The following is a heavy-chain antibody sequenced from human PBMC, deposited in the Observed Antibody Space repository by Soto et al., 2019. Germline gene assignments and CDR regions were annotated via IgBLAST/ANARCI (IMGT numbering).Heavy chain of an antibody. D-gene: IGHD2-2*01. CDR1: GFTFSNAW. CDR3: TTRYCSSTSCPDY. V-gene: IGHV3-15*07. CDR2: IKSKTDGGTT. J-gene: IGHJ4*02. Sequence: GGSLRLSCAASGFTFSNAWMNWVRQAPGKGLEWVGRIKSKTDGGTTDYAAPVKGRFTISRDDSKNTLYLQMNSLKTEDTAVYYCTTRYCSSTSCPDYWGQGTLVTVSS.